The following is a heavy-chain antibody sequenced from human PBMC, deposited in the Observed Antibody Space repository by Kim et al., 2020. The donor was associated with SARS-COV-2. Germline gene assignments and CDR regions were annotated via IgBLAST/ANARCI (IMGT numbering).Heavy chain of an antibody. CDR1: GGTFSSYA. CDR3: ARTACGGDCPDPRMWEYYYYYGMDV. Sequence: SVKVSCKASGGTFSSYAISWVRQAPGQGLEWMGGIIPIFGTANYAQKFQGRVTITADESTSTAYMELSSLRSEDTAVYYCARTACGGDCPDPRMWEYYYYYGMDVWGQGTTVTVSS. CDR2: IIPIFGTA. D-gene: IGHD2-21*02. J-gene: IGHJ6*02. V-gene: IGHV1-69*13.